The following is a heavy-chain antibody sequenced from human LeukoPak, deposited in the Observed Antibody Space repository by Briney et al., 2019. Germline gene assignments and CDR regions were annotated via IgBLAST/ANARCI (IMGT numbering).Heavy chain of an antibody. CDR1: GFRFTDYS. CDR3: VKDRPCETCMPMDA. CDR2: LGRSGEYK. D-gene: IGHD2-2*01. J-gene: IGHJ6*02. Sequence: GGSLRLSCAASGFRFTDYSMSWVRQAPGKGLEGVAGLGRSGEYKYYADSVKGRFTISRDNSKDTVSPQMNSLRAEDSAIYFCVKDRPCETCMPMDAWGQGTTVTVSS. V-gene: IGHV3-23*01.